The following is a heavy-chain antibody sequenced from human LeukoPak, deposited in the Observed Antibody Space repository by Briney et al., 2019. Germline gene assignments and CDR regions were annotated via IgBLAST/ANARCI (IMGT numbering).Heavy chain of an antibody. CDR1: GGSISSPY. V-gene: IGHV4-59*11. D-gene: IGHD6-6*01. CDR2: IYYSGTT. J-gene: IGHJ3*02. CDR3: VRDRSSSHAFDI. Sequence: SETLSLTCTVSGGSISSPYWSWIRQPPGKGLEWIGYIYYSGTTNYNPSLKSRFTISVDTSKNQFSLKLTSVTAADTAVYYCVRDRSSSHAFDIWGQGTMVTVSS.